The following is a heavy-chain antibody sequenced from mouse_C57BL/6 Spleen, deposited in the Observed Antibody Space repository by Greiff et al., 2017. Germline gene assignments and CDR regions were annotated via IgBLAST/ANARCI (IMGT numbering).Heavy chain of an antibody. CDR3: ARSITTVFYWYFDV. J-gene: IGHJ1*03. Sequence: VKLQESGPELVKPGASVKISCKASGYAFSSSWMNWVKQRPGKGLEWIGRIYPGDGDTNYNGKFKGKATLTADKSSSTAYMQLSSLTSEDSAVYFCARSITTVFYWYFDVWGTGTTVTVSS. CDR1: GYAFSSSW. V-gene: IGHV1-82*01. CDR2: IYPGDGDT. D-gene: IGHD1-1*01.